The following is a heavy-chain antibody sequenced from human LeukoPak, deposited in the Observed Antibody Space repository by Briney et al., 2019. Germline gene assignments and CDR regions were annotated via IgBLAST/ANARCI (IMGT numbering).Heavy chain of an antibody. J-gene: IGHJ4*02. CDR2: ISGSGGST. V-gene: IGHV3-23*01. CDR3: AKGVGAARPTRMVYFDY. D-gene: IGHD6-6*01. Sequence: GGSLRLSCAASGFTFSSYWMHWVRQAPGKGLEWVSAISGSGGSTYYADSVKGRFTISRDNSKNTLYLQMNSLRAEDTAVYYCAKGVGAARPTRMVYFDYWGQGTLVTVSS. CDR1: GFTFSSYW.